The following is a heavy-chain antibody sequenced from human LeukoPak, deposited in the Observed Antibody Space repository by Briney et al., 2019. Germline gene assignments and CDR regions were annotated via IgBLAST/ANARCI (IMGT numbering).Heavy chain of an antibody. D-gene: IGHD6-13*01. Sequence: GGSLRLSCAAFGFTFSSYAMSWVRQAPGKGLEWVSAISGSGGSTYYADSVKGRFTISRDNSKNTLYLQMNSLRAEDTAVYYCAKTTAAAGTKIGYYFDYWGQGTLVTVSS. CDR2: ISGSGGST. V-gene: IGHV3-23*01. CDR3: AKTTAAAGTKIGYYFDY. CDR1: GFTFSSYA. J-gene: IGHJ4*02.